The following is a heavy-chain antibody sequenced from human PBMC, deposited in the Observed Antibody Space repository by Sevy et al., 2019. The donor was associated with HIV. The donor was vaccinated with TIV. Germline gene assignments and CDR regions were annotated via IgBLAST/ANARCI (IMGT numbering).Heavy chain of an antibody. CDR2: ISSSSDSSRTL. D-gene: IGHD6-19*01. Sequence: GGSLRLSCVASGFTFSSYSMNWVRQAPGKGLEWVSYISSSSDSSRTLYYADSVKGRFSISRDNAKNSVHLQMTSLRVEDTAGYYCARPDLSGWYFDFWGHGTLVIVSS. CDR1: GFTFSSYS. J-gene: IGHJ4*01. CDR3: ARPDLSGWYFDF. V-gene: IGHV3-48*01.